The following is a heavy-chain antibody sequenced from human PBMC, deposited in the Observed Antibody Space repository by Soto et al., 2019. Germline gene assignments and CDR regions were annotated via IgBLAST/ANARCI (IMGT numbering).Heavy chain of an antibody. CDR1: GFAFGNFG. CDR2: ISPNGGNK. V-gene: IGHV3-30*03. J-gene: IGHJ4*02. CDR3: AREGRFGSCFDY. Sequence: PGGSLRLSCAASGFAFGNFGIHWFRQAPGQGLEWVALISPNGGNKDYADSVKGRFTISRDNDQNKVFLQMNSLRGDDTALYFCAREGRFGSCFDYWGQGTLVTVSS. D-gene: IGHD3-16*01.